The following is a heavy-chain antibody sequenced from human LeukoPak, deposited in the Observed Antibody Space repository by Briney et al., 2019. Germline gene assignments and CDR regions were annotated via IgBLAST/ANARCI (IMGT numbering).Heavy chain of an antibody. Sequence: GGSLRLSCAASGFTFNTYGMHWVRQAPGKGLEWVAIIWFDGSNKYYAEPVKGRFTISRDNSKNTLYLQMNSLRVKDTAVYYCAREYSSGWFFGYWGQGTLVTVSS. J-gene: IGHJ4*02. D-gene: IGHD6-19*01. CDR3: AREYSSGWFFGY. CDR1: GFTFNTYG. V-gene: IGHV3-33*01. CDR2: IWFDGSNK.